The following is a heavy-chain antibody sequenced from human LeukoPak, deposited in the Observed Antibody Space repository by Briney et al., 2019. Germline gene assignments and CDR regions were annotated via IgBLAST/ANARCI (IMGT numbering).Heavy chain of an antibody. Sequence: PGGSLRLSCAASGITFSDYYMSWIRQAPGKGLEWVSYISSSSSYTNYADSVKGRFTISRDNAKNSLYLQMNSLRAEDTAVYYCARDLRYSSSSQTSYGMDVWGQGTTVTVSS. V-gene: IGHV3-11*06. CDR2: ISSSSSYT. CDR1: GITFSDYY. D-gene: IGHD6-6*01. CDR3: ARDLRYSSSSQTSYGMDV. J-gene: IGHJ6*02.